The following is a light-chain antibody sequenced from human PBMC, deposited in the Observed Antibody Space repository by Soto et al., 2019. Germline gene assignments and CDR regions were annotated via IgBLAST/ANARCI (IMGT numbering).Light chain of an antibody. Sequence: QSALTQPPSLSGTPGQRVTISCSGSTSNIAGNTVHWYQHLPETAPKLLIYIDDQRPSGVADRFSGSKSGTSASLAISGLQSEDEADYYCATWDDSLNAAVFGGGTQLTVL. CDR1: TSNIAGNT. CDR3: ATWDDSLNAAV. V-gene: IGLV1-44*01. J-gene: IGLJ7*01. CDR2: IDD.